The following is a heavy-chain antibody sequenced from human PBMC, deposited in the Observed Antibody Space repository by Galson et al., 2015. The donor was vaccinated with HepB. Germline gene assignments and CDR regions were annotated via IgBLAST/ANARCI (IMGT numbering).Heavy chain of an antibody. D-gene: IGHD2-21*02. CDR2: ISGSGDSI. V-gene: IGHV3-23*01. Sequence: SLRLSCAASGFIFTNYGMAWVRQAPGKGLSWISAISGSGDSIYYAESVKGRLTISRDQSKNTLSLQMNNLRADDSGVYYCASEAPDCGGDCYSEYWGQGVLVTVSS. J-gene: IGHJ4*02. CDR1: GFIFTNYG. CDR3: ASEAPDCGGDCYSEY.